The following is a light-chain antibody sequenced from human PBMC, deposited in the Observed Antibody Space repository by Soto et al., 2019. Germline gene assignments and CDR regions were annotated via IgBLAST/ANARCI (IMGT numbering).Light chain of an antibody. J-gene: IGKJ2*01. CDR3: QQRGNWPLYT. CDR1: QSVRIF. CDR2: DAS. Sequence: EIVLTQSPATLSLSPGERATLSCRASQSVRIFLAWYQQKPGQAPRLLIYDASNRATGIPDRFSGSGSGTDFTLIISSLEPEDFAVYYCQQRGNWPLYTFGQGTKVEMK. V-gene: IGKV3-11*01.